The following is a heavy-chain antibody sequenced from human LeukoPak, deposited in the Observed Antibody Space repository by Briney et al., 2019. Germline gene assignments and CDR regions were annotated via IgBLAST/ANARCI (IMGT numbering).Heavy chain of an antibody. V-gene: IGHV3-23*01. CDR2: ISGSGGST. D-gene: IGHD6-19*01. Sequence: PGGSLRLSCAASGFTFSSYAMSWVRQAPGKGPEWVSAISGSGGSTYYADSVKGRFTISRDNSKNTLYLQMNSLRAEDTAVYYCAKDHRQWLPSYYFDYWGQGTLVTVSS. CDR3: AKDHRQWLPSYYFDY. CDR1: GFTFSSYA. J-gene: IGHJ4*02.